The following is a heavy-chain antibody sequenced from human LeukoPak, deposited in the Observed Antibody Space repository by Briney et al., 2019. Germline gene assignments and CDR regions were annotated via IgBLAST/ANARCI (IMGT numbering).Heavy chain of an antibody. Sequence: PSETLSLTCTISGDCTNTIFWSWIRQPPGKGLEWIGYIYYTGTTNYNPSLKSRVTISVDTSKNQFSLKVNSVTAADTGVYYCASKSTDHGELRFDYWGQGTLVTVSS. CDR1: GDCTNTIF. D-gene: IGHD4-17*01. V-gene: IGHV4-59*01. J-gene: IGHJ4*02. CDR3: ASKSTDHGELRFDY. CDR2: IYYTGTT.